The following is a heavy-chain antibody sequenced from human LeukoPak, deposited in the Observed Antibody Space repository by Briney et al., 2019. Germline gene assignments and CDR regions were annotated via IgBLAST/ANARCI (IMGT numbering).Heavy chain of an antibody. CDR3: ARGAGFPIPAYYYYYYMDV. Sequence: PSETLSLTCTVSGGSISSYYWSWIRQPAGKGLEWIGRIYTSGSTNYNPSLKSRVTISVDTSKNQFSLKLSSVTAADTAVYYCARGAGFPIPAYYYYYYMDVWGKGTTVTISS. D-gene: IGHD2-21*01. CDR2: IYTSGST. J-gene: IGHJ6*03. CDR1: GGSISSYY. V-gene: IGHV4-4*07.